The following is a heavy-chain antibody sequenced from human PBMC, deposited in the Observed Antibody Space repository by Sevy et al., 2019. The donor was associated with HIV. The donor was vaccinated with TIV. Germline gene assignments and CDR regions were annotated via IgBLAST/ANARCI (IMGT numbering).Heavy chain of an antibody. D-gene: IGHD6-19*01. CDR1: GGSFSGYY. Sequence: SETLSLTCSVYGGSFSGYYWNWIRQPPGKGLEWIGEINHSGSTNYNPSFKSRVTISVDTSKNQFSLKLSSVTAADTAVYYCARYRVAGNFDYWGQGTLVTVSS. CDR2: INHSGST. CDR3: ARYRVAGNFDY. J-gene: IGHJ4*02. V-gene: IGHV4-34*01.